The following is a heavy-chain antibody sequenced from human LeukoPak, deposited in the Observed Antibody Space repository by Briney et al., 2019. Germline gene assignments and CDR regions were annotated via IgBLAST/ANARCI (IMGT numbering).Heavy chain of an antibody. CDR1: GGSFSGYY. D-gene: IGHD5-24*01. J-gene: IGHJ4*02. Sequence: SETLSLTCAVYGGSFSGYYWSWIRQPPGKGLEWIGEINHSGSTNYNPSLKSRVTISVDTSKNQFSLKLSSVTAADTAVYYCARDGYNFRKRLDYWGQGTLVTVSS. CDR3: ARDGYNFRKRLDY. CDR2: INHSGST. V-gene: IGHV4-34*01.